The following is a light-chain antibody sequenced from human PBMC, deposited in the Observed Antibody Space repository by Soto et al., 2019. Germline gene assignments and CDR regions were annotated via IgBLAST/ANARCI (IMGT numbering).Light chain of an antibody. J-gene: IGKJ1*01. CDR2: GAS. Sequence: EIVMTQSPATLSVSPGERATLSCRASQSVSSNLAWYQQKPGQAPRLLIYGASTRTTGIPARFSGSGSGTDFTLTISRLQSEDFAVYYCQQYNNSPPTFGQGTKVEIK. V-gene: IGKV3-15*01. CDR1: QSVSSN. CDR3: QQYNNSPPT.